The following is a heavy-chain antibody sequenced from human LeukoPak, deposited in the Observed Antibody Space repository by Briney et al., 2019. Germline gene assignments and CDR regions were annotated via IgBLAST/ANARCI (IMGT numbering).Heavy chain of an antibody. CDR3: ATSPPASDWFDP. CDR1: GYTLTELS. CDR2: FDPEDGET. V-gene: IGHV1-24*01. Sequence: ASVKVSCKVSGYTLTELSMHRVRQAPGKGLEWMGGFDPEDGETIYAQKFQGRVTMTEDTSTDTAYMELSSLRSEDTAVYYCATSPPASDWFDPWGQGTLVTVSS. D-gene: IGHD2-2*01. J-gene: IGHJ5*02.